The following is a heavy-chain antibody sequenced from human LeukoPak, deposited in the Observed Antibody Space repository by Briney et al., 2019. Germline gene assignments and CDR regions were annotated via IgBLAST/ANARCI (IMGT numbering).Heavy chain of an antibody. Sequence: SETLSLTCTVSGDSITSYYWSWIRQPAGKGLEWIGRISITDGTSYTPSLQSRVTMSVDASKNQFSLKLSSVTAADTAVYYCARIRRNSVDWYADDNWGQGTLVTVSS. CDR3: ARIRRNSVDWYADDN. CDR2: ISITDGT. D-gene: IGHD3-9*01. J-gene: IGHJ4*02. CDR1: GDSITSYY. V-gene: IGHV4-4*07.